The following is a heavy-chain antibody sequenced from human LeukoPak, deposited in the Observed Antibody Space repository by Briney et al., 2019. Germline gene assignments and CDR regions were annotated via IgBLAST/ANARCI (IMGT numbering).Heavy chain of an antibody. D-gene: IGHD5-18*01. Sequence: SETLSLTCTVSGGSISSSNYYWGWIRQPPGKGLEWIGSIYYSGNTYYNPSLKSRVTISVDTSKNQFSLKLTSVTAADTAVYYCARGKGGYSYGRRVSIYFDYWGQGTLVTVSS. J-gene: IGHJ4*02. CDR1: GGSISSSNYY. V-gene: IGHV4-39*01. CDR2: IYYSGNT. CDR3: ARGKGGYSYGRRVSIYFDY.